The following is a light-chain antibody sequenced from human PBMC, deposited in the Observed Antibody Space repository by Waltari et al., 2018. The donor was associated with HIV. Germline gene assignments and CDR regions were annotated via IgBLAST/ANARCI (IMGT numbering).Light chain of an antibody. J-gene: IGKJ1*01. CDR3: QHYTSSFRT. CDR1: ENINTF. Sequence: DIQLTQSPSTLSVSVGDRVTITCRASENINTFLVWYQQKPGKAPRLLIFSASTLQNGVPSRFIGSGSGTDFTLTISSLQPDDFATYYCQHYTSSFRTFGQGTRVDMK. V-gene: IGKV1-5*03. CDR2: SAS.